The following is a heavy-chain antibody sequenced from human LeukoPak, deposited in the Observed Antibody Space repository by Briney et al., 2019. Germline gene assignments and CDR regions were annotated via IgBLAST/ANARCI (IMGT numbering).Heavy chain of an antibody. CDR2: INHSGST. Sequence: SETLSLTCAVYGGSFSGYYWSWIRQPPGKGLEWIGEINHSGSTNYNPSLKSRVTISVDTSKNQFSLKLSSVTAADTAVYYCARALSHDSSGYYETNDAFDIWGQGTMVTVSS. J-gene: IGHJ3*02. V-gene: IGHV4-34*01. CDR3: ARALSHDSSGYYETNDAFDI. D-gene: IGHD3-22*01. CDR1: GGSFSGYY.